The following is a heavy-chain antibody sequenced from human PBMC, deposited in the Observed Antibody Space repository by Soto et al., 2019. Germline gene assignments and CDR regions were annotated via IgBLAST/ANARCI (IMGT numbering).Heavy chain of an antibody. CDR2: INLGGIT. Sequence: SETLSLTCAVYGGSFNDYFWSWIRQTPGKGLEWIGEINLGGITKLKPPLRSRVTISLDTSKKQFSLRLRSVTAADTALYFCARGHRMVNQGGGKFYYHVYGMDVWGQGTTVTVSS. D-gene: IGHD2-21*01. CDR3: ARGHRMVNQGGGKFYYHVYGMDV. V-gene: IGHV4-34*01. CDR1: GGSFNDYF. J-gene: IGHJ6*02.